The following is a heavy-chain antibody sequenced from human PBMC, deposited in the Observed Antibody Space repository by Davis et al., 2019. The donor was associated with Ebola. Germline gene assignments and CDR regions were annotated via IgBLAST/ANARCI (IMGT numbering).Heavy chain of an antibody. Sequence: GSLRLSCAVSGAPFFGNLWSWIRQAPGKGLEWIGEISLGGTTNYNPSLKSRVTISVDTSKNQFSLKLSSVTAADTAVYYCARGRRYSYGPPRYWGQGTLVTVSS. J-gene: IGHJ4*02. D-gene: IGHD5-18*01. V-gene: IGHV4-34*01. CDR3: ARGRRYSYGPPRY. CDR1: GAPFFGNL. CDR2: ISLGGTT.